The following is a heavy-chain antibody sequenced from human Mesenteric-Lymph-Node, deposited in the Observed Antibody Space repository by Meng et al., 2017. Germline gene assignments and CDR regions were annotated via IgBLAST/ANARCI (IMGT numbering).Heavy chain of an antibody. Sequence: SVKVSCKASGGTFSSYTISWVRQAPGQGLEWMGRIIPILGIANYAQKFQGRVTITADKSTSTAYMELSSLRSEDTAVYYCAREKYSGSYYGYQGWFDPWGQGTLVTVSS. CDR1: GGTFSSYT. V-gene: IGHV1-69*04. D-gene: IGHD1-26*01. J-gene: IGHJ5*02. CDR3: AREKYSGSYYGYQGWFDP. CDR2: IIPILGIA.